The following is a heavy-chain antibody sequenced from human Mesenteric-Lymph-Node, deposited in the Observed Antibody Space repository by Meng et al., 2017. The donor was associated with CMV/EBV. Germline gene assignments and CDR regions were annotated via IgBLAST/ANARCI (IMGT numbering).Heavy chain of an antibody. D-gene: IGHD6-19*01. CDR1: GFAFHRHA. V-gene: IGHV3-11*01. J-gene: IGHJ6*02. Sequence: GGSLRLSCAASGFAFHRHAISWVRQAPGKGLEWVSYISDSGSTIYYADSMKGRFTISRDNAKNSLYLQMNSLRAEDTAVYYCARDGSAGTHYYYGMDVWGQGTTVTVSS. CDR2: ISDSGSTI. CDR3: ARDGSAGTHYYYGMDV.